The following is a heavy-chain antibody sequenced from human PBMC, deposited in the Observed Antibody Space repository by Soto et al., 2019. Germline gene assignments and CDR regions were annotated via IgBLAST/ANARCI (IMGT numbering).Heavy chain of an antibody. CDR2: INSDGSST. D-gene: IGHD3-10*01. Sequence: EVQLVESGGGLVQPGGSLRLSCAASGFTFSSYWMHWVRQAPGKGLVWVSRINSDGSSTSYADSVKGRFTISRDNAKNTLYLQMNSLRAEDTAVYYCARGRYYSSGSNWFDPWGQGTLVTVSS. J-gene: IGHJ5*02. CDR3: ARGRYYSSGSNWFDP. V-gene: IGHV3-74*01. CDR1: GFTFSSYW.